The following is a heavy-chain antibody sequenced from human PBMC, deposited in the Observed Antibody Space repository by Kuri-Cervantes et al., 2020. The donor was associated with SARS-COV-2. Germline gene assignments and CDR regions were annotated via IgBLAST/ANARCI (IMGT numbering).Heavy chain of an antibody. D-gene: IGHD4-11*01. CDR1: GFTFSSYG. Sequence: GESLKISCAASGFTFSSYGMHWVRQAPGKGLEWVAFIRYDGSNKYYADSVKGRFTISRDNSKNTLYLQMNSLRAEDTAVYYCAKDLHSNYYYYYMDVWGKGTTVTVSS. CDR2: IRYDGSNK. CDR3: AKDLHSNYYYYYMDV. J-gene: IGHJ6*03. V-gene: IGHV3-30*02.